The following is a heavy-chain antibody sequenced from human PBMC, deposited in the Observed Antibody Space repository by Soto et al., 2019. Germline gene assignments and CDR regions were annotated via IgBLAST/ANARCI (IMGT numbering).Heavy chain of an antibody. D-gene: IGHD6-19*01. CDR2: ISYDGSNK. CDR3: ARNPTRIAVADSYGMDV. CDR1: GFTFSSYA. J-gene: IGHJ6*02. Sequence: PGXSLRLSCAASGFTFSSYAMHWVLQAPGKGLEWVAVISYDGSNKYYAGSVKGRFTISRDNSKNTLYLQMNSLRAEDKAVYYCARNPTRIAVADSYGMDVWGQGTTVTVSS. V-gene: IGHV3-30-3*01.